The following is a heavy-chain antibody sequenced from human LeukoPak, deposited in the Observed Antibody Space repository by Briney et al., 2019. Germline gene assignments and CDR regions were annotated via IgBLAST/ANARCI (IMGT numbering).Heavy chain of an antibody. CDR2: IYYSGST. J-gene: IGHJ4*02. Sequence: PSETLSLTCTVSGGSISSGGYYWSRIRQHPGKGLEWIGYIYYSGSTYYNPSLKSRVTISVDTSKNQFSLKLSSVTAADTAVYYCAREWDDSSGYLSVDYWGQGTLVTVSS. D-gene: IGHD3-22*01. V-gene: IGHV4-31*03. CDR3: AREWDDSSGYLSVDY. CDR1: GGSISSGGYY.